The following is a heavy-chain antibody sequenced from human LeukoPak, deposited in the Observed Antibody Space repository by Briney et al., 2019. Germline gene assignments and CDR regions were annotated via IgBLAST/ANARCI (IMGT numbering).Heavy chain of an antibody. D-gene: IGHD6-13*01. V-gene: IGHV1-58*02. CDR3: AAGSGWYRFDY. CDR2: IVVGSGNT. J-gene: IGHJ4*02. Sequence: GASVKVSCRASGFTFTTAAIQWVRQARGQRLEWIGWIVVGSGNTNYAQKVQKRVTITRDMSTSTAYMEMSSLTSDDSAVYYCAAGSGWYRFDYWGQGTLVTVSS. CDR1: GFTFTTAA.